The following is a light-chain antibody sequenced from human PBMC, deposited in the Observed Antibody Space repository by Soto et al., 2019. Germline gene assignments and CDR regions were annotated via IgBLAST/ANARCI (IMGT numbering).Light chain of an antibody. Sequence: IQMTQSPSSLSASVGDRVTITCRASQSISSYLNWYQQKPGKAPKLLIYAASSLQSGVPSRFSGSGSGTDFTLTISSLQPEDFATYYCQKYNSAPQTFGQGTKVDI. CDR2: AAS. V-gene: IGKV1-39*01. CDR3: QKYNSAPQT. CDR1: QSISSY. J-gene: IGKJ1*01.